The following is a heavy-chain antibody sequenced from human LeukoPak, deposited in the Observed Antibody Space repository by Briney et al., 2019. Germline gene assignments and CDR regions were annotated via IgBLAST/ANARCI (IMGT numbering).Heavy chain of an antibody. V-gene: IGHV4-61*01. J-gene: IGHJ4*02. CDR3: ARRLASRATGYYFDY. CDR2: IYYSGST. D-gene: IGHD3-16*01. CDR1: GGSVSGDIYY. Sequence: PSETLSLTCTVPGGSVSGDIYYWSWIRQPPGKGLEWIGYIYYSGSTNYNPSLKSRVTMSVDTSKNQFSLRLSSVTAADTAVYYCARRLASRATGYYFDYWGQGTLVTVSS.